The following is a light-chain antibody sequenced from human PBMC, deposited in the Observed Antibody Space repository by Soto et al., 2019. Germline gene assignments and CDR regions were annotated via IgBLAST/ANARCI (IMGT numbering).Light chain of an antibody. CDR3: QQYNNWWT. J-gene: IGKJ1*01. Sequence: EIVLTQSPGTLSVSRGETATLSCRASQYIGSNLAWYQQKPGQAPGLLIYGASTRATGIPARFSGFGSGTEFALTISSLQSEDFAVYYCQQYNNWWTFGQGTKVDIK. CDR1: QYIGSN. V-gene: IGKV3-15*01. CDR2: GAS.